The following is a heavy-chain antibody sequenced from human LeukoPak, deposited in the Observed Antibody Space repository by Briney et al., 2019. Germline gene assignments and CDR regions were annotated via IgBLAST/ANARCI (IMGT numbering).Heavy chain of an antibody. J-gene: IGHJ6*04. V-gene: IGHV1-2*02. D-gene: IGHD4-11*01. CDR3: ARAAVTTGLMDV. Sequence: ASVKVSCKASGYTFTGYYMHWVRQAPGQGLEWMGWINPNSGGTNYAQKFQGRVTMTRDTSISTAYMELSRLRSDDTAVYYCARAAVTTGLMDVWGKGTTVTVSS. CDR1: GYTFTGYY. CDR2: INPNSGGT.